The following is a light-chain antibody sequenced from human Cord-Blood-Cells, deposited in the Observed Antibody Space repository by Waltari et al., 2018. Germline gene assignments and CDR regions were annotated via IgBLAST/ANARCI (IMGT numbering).Light chain of an antibody. V-gene: IGLV2-14*01. CDR1: SRDVGGYNY. Sequence: QSALTQPASVSGSPGQSITISCPGTSRDVGGYNYVSWYQQHPGKAPKLMTYDVSKRPSGVSNRFSGSKSGNTASLTISGLQAEDEADYYCSSYTSSSTWVFGGGTKLTVL. CDR2: DVS. CDR3: SSYTSSSTWV. J-gene: IGLJ3*02.